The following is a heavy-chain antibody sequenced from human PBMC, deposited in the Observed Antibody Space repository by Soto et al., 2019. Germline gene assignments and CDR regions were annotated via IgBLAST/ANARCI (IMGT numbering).Heavy chain of an antibody. J-gene: IGHJ6*02. CDR3: ARQAYDSSGYFTPYYYYGMDV. V-gene: IGHV5-51*01. Sequence: EESLKISCKGSGYSFTNDWISWLRQMPVKGLEWMGIIYPGDSDTRYSPSFQGQVTISADKSISTAYLQWSSLKASDTAMYYCARQAYDSSGYFTPYYYYGMDVWGQGTTVTVSS. CDR1: GYSFTNDW. D-gene: IGHD3-22*01. CDR2: IYPGDSDT.